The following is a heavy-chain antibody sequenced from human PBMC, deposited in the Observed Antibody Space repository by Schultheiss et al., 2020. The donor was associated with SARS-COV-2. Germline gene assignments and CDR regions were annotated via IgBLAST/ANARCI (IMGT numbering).Heavy chain of an antibody. CDR1: GGSISSSNW. Sequence: SETLSLTCAVSGGSISSSNWWSWVRQPPGKGLEWIGEINHSGSTNYNPSLKSRVTISVDTSKNQFSLKLSSVTAADTAVYYCARGTEADFDYWGQGILVTVSS. J-gene: IGHJ4*02. CDR3: ARGTEADFDY. CDR2: INHSGST. V-gene: IGHV4-4*02.